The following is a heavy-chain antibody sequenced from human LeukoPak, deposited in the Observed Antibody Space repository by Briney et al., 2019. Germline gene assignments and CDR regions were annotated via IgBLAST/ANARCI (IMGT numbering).Heavy chain of an antibody. Sequence: SETLSLTCAVYGGSFSGYCWSWIRQPPGKGLEWIGEINHSGSTNYNPSLKSRVTISVDTSKNQFSLKLSSVTAADTAVYYCARGEDLYYYDSSGYIAYWGQGTLVTVSS. V-gene: IGHV4-34*01. J-gene: IGHJ4*02. CDR1: GGSFSGYC. CDR3: ARGEDLYYYDSSGYIAY. D-gene: IGHD3-22*01. CDR2: INHSGST.